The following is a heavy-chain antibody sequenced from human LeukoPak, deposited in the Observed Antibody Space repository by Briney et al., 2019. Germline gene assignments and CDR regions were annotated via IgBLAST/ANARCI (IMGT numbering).Heavy chain of an antibody. D-gene: IGHD6-19*01. Sequence: PGGSLRLSCAASGFTFSSYSMNWVRQAPGKGLEWVSAISGSGGSTYYADSVKGRFTISRDNSKNTLYLQMNSLRAEDTAVYYCAKSSGWQTTPFDYWGQGTLVTVSS. CDR2: ISGSGGST. CDR1: GFTFSSYS. CDR3: AKSSGWQTTPFDY. V-gene: IGHV3-23*01. J-gene: IGHJ4*02.